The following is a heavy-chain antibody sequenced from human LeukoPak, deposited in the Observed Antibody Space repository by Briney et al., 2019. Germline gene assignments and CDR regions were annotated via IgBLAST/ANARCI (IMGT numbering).Heavy chain of an antibody. CDR1: GFTFSSYS. CDR3: ARDTGSQELGIHDAFDI. Sequence: PGGSLRLSCAASGFTFSSYSMNWVRQAPGKGLEWVSSISSSSSYIYYADSVKGRFTISRDNAKNSLYLQMNSLRAEDTAVYYCARDTGSQELGIHDAFDIWGQGTMVTVSS. J-gene: IGHJ3*02. CDR2: ISSSSSYI. D-gene: IGHD7-27*01. V-gene: IGHV3-21*01.